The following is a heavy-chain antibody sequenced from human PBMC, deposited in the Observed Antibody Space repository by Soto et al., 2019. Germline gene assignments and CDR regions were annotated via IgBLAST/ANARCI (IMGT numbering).Heavy chain of an antibody. CDR1: GYTFTSYD. Sequence: GASVKVSCKASGYTFTSYDMNWVRQATRQGLEWMGWMNPNSGNTGYAQKFQGRVTMTRNTSISTAYMELSSLRSEDTAVYYCARGLKRTTVLPQGYWGQGTLLTVSS. CDR3: ARGLKRTTVLPQGY. V-gene: IGHV1-8*01. D-gene: IGHD4-4*01. CDR2: MNPNSGNT. J-gene: IGHJ4*02.